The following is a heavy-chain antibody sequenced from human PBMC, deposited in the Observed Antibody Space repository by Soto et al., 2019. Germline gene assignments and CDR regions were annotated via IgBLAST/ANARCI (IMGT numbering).Heavy chain of an antibody. CDR1: GGTFSSYT. Sequence: QVQLVQSGAEVKKPGSSVNVSCKASGGTFSSYTISWVRQAPGQGLEWMGRIIPILGIANYAQKFQGRVTITADKSTSTAYMELSSLRSEDTAVYYCARASEGRYYYDSINWFDPWGQGTLVTVSS. CDR3: ARASEGRYYYDSINWFDP. J-gene: IGHJ5*02. V-gene: IGHV1-69*02. D-gene: IGHD3-22*01. CDR2: IIPILGIA.